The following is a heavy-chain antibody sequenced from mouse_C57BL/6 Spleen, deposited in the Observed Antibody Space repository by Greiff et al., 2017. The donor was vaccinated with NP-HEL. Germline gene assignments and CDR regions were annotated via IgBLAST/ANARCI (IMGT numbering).Heavy chain of an antibody. CDR1: GYTFTTYP. Sequence: QVQLKESGAELVKPGASVKMSCKASGYTFTTYPIEWMKQNHGKSLEWIGNFHPYNDDTKYNEKFKGKATLTVEKSSSTVYLELSRLTSDDSAVYYCARRDYDGYYEFAYWGQGTLVTVSA. V-gene: IGHV1-47*01. D-gene: IGHD2-3*01. J-gene: IGHJ3*01. CDR3: ARRDYDGYYEFAY. CDR2: FHPYNDDT.